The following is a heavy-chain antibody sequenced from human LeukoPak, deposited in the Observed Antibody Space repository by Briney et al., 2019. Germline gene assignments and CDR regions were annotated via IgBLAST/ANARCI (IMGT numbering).Heavy chain of an antibody. CDR3: AKDHRSEYYFDY. J-gene: IGHJ4*02. CDR1: GFTFSSYA. CDR2: ISGSGGST. Sequence: GSLRLSCAASGFTFSSYAMSWVRQAPGKGLEWVSAISGSGGSTYYADSVKGRFTISRDNSKNTLYLQMNSLRAEDTAVYYCAKDHRSEYYFDYWGQGTLVTVSS. V-gene: IGHV3-23*01.